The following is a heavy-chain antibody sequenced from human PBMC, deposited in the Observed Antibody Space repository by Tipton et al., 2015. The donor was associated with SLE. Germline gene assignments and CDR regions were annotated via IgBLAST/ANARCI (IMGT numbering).Heavy chain of an antibody. V-gene: IGHV4-59*11. CDR2: IYLGSS. CDR3: ARAQYYSGAGTIWVDP. D-gene: IGHD3-10*01. CDR1: GDSISRHY. J-gene: IGHJ5*02. Sequence: GLVKPSETLSLTCTVSGDSISRHYWTWIRQPPGRGLEWIGYIYLGSSNYNPSLKSRVTISVDTSKNQFSLKLSSVTAADTAVYYCARAQYYSGAGTIWVDPWGQGTLVTVSS.